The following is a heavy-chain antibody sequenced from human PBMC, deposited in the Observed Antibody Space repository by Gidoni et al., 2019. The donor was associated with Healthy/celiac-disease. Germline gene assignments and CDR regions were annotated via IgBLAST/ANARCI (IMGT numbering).Heavy chain of an antibody. CDR1: GYTFPNYG. CDR3: ARDLIVVVPAAMPAPFDY. CDR2: ISAYNGNT. D-gene: IGHD2-2*01. Sequence: QVQLVQSGAEVKKPGASVTVSCKASGYTFPNYGISWVRQAPGQGLEWMGWISAYNGNTNYAQKLQGRVTMTTDTSTSTAYMELRSLRSDDTAVYYCARDLIVVVPAAMPAPFDYWGQGTLVTVSS. J-gene: IGHJ4*02. V-gene: IGHV1-18*01.